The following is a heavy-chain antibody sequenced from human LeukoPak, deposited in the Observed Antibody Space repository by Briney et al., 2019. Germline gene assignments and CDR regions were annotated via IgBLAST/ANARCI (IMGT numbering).Heavy chain of an antibody. Sequence: GGSLRLSCAASGFTFSSYAMSWVRQAPGKGLGWVSGISGSGGSTYFADSVKGRFTISRDNSKNTLYLQMNSLRAEDTAVYCCAKSLYSGNSRAMDVWGQGTTVTVSS. CDR3: AKSLYSGNSRAMDV. CDR2: ISGSGGST. J-gene: IGHJ6*02. V-gene: IGHV3-23*01. CDR1: GFTFSSYA. D-gene: IGHD1-26*01.